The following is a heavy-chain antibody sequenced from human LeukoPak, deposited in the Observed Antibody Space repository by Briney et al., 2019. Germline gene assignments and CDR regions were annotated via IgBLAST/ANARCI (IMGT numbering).Heavy chain of an antibody. CDR3: TREGSLGFDY. J-gene: IGHJ4*02. CDR2: INPDNGGT. D-gene: IGHD3-10*01. V-gene: IGHV1-2*02. CDR1: GSYY. Sequence: GASVKVSCKASGSYYMYWVRQAPGQGLEWMGWINPDNGGTNYAQKFQGRVTVTWDTSITTAYMELSSLKSDDTAVYYCTREGSLGFDYWGQGTLVTVSS.